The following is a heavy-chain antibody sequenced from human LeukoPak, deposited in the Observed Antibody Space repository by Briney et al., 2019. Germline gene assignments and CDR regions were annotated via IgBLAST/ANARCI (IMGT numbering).Heavy chain of an antibody. V-gene: IGHV1-69*13. Sequence: GASVKVSCKTSGDTFNTYTITWVRQAPGQRLEWMGGIIPIFGTVNYAPKFQGRVTITADQSTTTAYMDLSSLRSEDTAVYYCARAGLLWFGGLPHLDYWGQGTLVTVSS. J-gene: IGHJ4*02. CDR1: GDTFNTYT. CDR3: ARAGLLWFGGLPHLDY. D-gene: IGHD3-10*01. CDR2: IIPIFGTV.